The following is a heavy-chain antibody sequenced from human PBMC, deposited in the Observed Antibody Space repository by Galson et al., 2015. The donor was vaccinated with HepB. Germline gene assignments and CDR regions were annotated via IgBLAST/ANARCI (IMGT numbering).Heavy chain of an antibody. CDR1: GVTFNNYA. CDR3: VIDRNYGLFSP. V-gene: IGHV1-69*06. Sequence: SVKVSCKASGVTFNNYAINWVRRVPGQGLEWMGGIIPVFGAANYAQNFQGRVTITADKFTSPACMELNSLKFEDAAVYFCVIDRNYGLFSPWGQGTLVTVSS. CDR2: IIPVFGAA. D-gene: IGHD3/OR15-3a*01. J-gene: IGHJ5*02.